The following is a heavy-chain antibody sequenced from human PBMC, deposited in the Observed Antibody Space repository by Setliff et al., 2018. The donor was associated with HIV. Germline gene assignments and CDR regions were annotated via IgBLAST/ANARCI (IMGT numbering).Heavy chain of an antibody. CDR3: ARHDCGGNCDINWFDP. V-gene: IGHV4-38-2*01. D-gene: IGHD2-21*02. J-gene: IGHJ5*02. CDR1: GYSISSNFL. Sequence: PETLSLTCAVSGYSISSNFLWGWVRQPPGQGLEWIGSIHHAGSTYYNPSLKSRVRISLDTTKNQFSLKLSSVTAADTAVYYCARHDCGGNCDINWFDPWGQGTLVTVSS. CDR2: IHHAGST.